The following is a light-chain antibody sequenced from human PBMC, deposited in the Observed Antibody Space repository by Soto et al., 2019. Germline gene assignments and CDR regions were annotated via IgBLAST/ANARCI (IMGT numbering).Light chain of an antibody. CDR1: SSNIGSNT. J-gene: IGLJ2*01. CDR3: AAWDESLNGLV. CDR2: SNN. V-gene: IGLV1-44*01. Sequence: QSVLTQPPSASGTPGQRVTIACSGSSSNIGSNTVNWYQQLPGTAPKLLIYSNNQRPSGVPDRFSGSKSGTSASLAISGLQSEAEADYYCAAWDESLNGLVFGGGTKLTVL.